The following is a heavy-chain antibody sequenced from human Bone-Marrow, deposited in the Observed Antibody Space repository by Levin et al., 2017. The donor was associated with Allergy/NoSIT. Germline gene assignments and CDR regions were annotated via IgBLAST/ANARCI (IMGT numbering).Heavy chain of an antibody. V-gene: IGHV3-48*02. CDR1: GFTFRHYT. Sequence: GGSLRLSCAASGFTFRHYTMNWVRQAPGKGLEWVSCITSSGDSTYYADSVKGRFTISRDNAKNSLYLQLNRQRDEDTAMYYCARDPARGYYDSSGYSGDHWGQGTLVTVSS. D-gene: IGHD3-22*01. J-gene: IGHJ4*02. CDR2: ITSSGDST. CDR3: ARDPARGYYDSSGYSGDH.